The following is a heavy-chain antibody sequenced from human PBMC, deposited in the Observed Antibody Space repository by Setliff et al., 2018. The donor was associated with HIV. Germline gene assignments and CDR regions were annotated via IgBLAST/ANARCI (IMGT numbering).Heavy chain of an antibody. CDR1: GGSISSSSYY. CDR3: ARVPFGSGSYYFDF. V-gene: IGHV4-30-4*01. D-gene: IGHD3-10*01. CDR2: IYYSGDT. Sequence: SETLSLTCTVSGGSISSSSYYWSWIRQTPEKGLEWIGYIYYSGDTYYNATLQSRATILLDTSKNQFFLTLTSVTAADTAVYFCARVPFGSGSYYFDFWGQGTLVTVSS. J-gene: IGHJ4*02.